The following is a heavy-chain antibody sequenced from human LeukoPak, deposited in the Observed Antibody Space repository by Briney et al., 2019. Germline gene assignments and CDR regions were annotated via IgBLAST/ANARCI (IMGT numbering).Heavy chain of an antibody. CDR2: ISWNSGSI. CDR3: AKVWYSGSYYGSYFDY. V-gene: IGHV3-9*01. J-gene: IGHJ4*02. Sequence: SGRSLRLSCAASGFTFDDYAMPWVRQAPGKGLEWVSGISWNSGSIGYADSVKGRFTISRDNAKNSLYLQMNSLRAEDTALYYCAKVWYSGSYYGSYFDYWGQGTLVTVSS. D-gene: IGHD1-26*01. CDR1: GFTFDDYA.